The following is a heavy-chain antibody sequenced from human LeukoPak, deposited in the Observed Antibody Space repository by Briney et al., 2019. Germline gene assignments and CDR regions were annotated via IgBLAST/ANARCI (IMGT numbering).Heavy chain of an antibody. CDR2: INLYSGGT. CDR3: ASWAGGNEPVASFDY. D-gene: IGHD1-14*01. V-gene: IGHV1-2*02. CDR1: RYSVTAYY. J-gene: IGHJ4*02. Sequence: ASVKVSCKPTRYSVTAYYIYWMRQAPGQGLECMGWINLYSGGTKYAQRFQSRVTMTRDTSISTAYMELSRLRSDDTAIYYCASWAGGNEPVASFDYWGQGTLVTVSS.